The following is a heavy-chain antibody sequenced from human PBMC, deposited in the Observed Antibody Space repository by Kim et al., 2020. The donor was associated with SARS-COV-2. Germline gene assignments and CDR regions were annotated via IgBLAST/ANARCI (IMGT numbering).Heavy chain of an antibody. CDR1: GGSFSGYY. CDR3: ARGRMGGSSWTQGNWYFDL. V-gene: IGHV4-34*01. D-gene: IGHD6-13*01. Sequence: SETLSLTCAVYGGSFSGYYWSWIRQPPGKGLEWIGEINHSGSTNYNPSLKSRVTISVDTSKNQFSLKLSSVTAADTAVYYCARGRMGGSSWTQGNWYFDLWGRGTLVTVSS. CDR2: INHSGST. J-gene: IGHJ2*01.